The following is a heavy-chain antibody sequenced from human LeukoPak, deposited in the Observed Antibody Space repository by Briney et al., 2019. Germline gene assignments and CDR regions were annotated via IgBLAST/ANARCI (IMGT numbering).Heavy chain of an antibody. CDR2: IKQDGSEK. D-gene: IGHD3-10*01. V-gene: IGHV3-7*01. J-gene: IGHJ6*02. CDR1: GFTFSSYW. Sequence: GGSLRLSCAASGFTFSSYWMSWVRQAPGKGLEWVANIKQDGSEKYYVDSVKGRFTISRDNAKNSLYLQMNSLRAEDTAVYYCARGEGEVRGVYYYYGMDVWGQGTTVTVSS. CDR3: ARGEGEVRGVYYYYGMDV.